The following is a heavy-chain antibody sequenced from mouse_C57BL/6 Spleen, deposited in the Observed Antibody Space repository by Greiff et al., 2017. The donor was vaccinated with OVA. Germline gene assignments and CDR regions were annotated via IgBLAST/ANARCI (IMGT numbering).Heavy chain of an antibody. D-gene: IGHD1-1*01. CDR3: ARSSVYYGTYWYFDV. CDR2: ILPGRGGT. CDR1: GYTFTGYW. Sequence: QVQLQQSGAELMKPGASVKLSCKATGYTFTGYWIEWVKQRPGHGLEWIGEILPGRGGTNYNEKFKGKATFSADTSDNTAYMQLSSLTTEDSAIYYGARSSVYYGTYWYFDVWGTGTTVTVSS. J-gene: IGHJ1*03. V-gene: IGHV1-9*01.